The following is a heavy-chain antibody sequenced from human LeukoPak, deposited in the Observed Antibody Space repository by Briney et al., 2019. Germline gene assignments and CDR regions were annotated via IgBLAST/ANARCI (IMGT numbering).Heavy chain of an antibody. D-gene: IGHD3-10*01. CDR3: ARVKLLYGSGIGDAFDI. CDR1: GFTFDDYG. CDR2: INWNGGST. Sequence: GGSLRLSYAASGFTFDDYGMSWVRQAPGKGLEWVSGINWNGGSTGYEDSVKGRFTISRDNAKNSLYLQMNSLRAEDTALYYCARVKLLYGSGIGDAFDIWGQGTMVTVSS. J-gene: IGHJ3*02. V-gene: IGHV3-20*03.